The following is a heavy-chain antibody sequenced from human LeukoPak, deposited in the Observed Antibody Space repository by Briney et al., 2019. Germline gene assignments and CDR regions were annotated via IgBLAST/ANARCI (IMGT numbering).Heavy chain of an antibody. Sequence: GGSLRLSCEASGFTFSDNGMHWVRQAPGKGLEWVGFIWYDGSDAYYAGSAKGRFTISRDNSKNTLYLQMNSLRAEDTAVYYCAKDSGGTMVRGVITNIFDYWGQGTLVTVSS. CDR3: AKDSGGTMVRGVITNIFDY. V-gene: IGHV3-30*02. CDR2: IWYDGSDA. CDR1: GFTFSDNG. D-gene: IGHD3-10*01. J-gene: IGHJ4*02.